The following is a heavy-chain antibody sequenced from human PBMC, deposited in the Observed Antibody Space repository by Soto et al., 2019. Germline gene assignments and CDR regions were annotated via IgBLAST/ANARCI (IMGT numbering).Heavy chain of an antibody. V-gene: IGHV3-7*04. J-gene: IGHJ4*02. CDR2: IKEDGSEI. CDR1: GFTFSSYC. D-gene: IGHD3-10*01. Sequence: EVQLVESGGGLVQPGGSLRLSCVASGFTFSSYCMNWVRQVPGKGLEWLANIKEDGSEIHYVDSVKGRFTISRDNAKNSLYLQMSSLRVEDTAVYHCVRSSGWTGDYWGQGILVTVSS. CDR3: VRSSGWTGDY.